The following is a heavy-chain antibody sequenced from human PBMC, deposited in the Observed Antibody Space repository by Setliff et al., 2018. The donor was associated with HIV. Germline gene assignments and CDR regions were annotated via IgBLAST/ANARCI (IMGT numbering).Heavy chain of an antibody. CDR1: GGSFSGHY. D-gene: IGHD3-16*01. CDR3: ARLLGTYFDP. Sequence: SETLSLTCAVYGGSFSGHYWSWIRQPPGKGLEWIGYIYYSGTTNYNPSLKSRVTISVDTSKNQFSLKLSSVTAADTAVYYCARLLGTYFDPWGQGTLVTVSS. V-gene: IGHV4-59*08. J-gene: IGHJ5*02. CDR2: IYYSGTT.